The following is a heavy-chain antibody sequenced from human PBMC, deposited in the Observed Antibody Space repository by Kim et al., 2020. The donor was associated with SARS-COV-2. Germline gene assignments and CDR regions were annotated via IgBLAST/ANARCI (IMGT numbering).Heavy chain of an antibody. J-gene: IGHJ5*02. Sequence: ASVKVSCKASGYTFTSYAMHWVRQAPGQRLEWMGWINAGNGNTKYSQKFQGRVTITRDTSASTAYMELSSLRSEDTAVYYCARPMTTVTSNWFDPWGQGTLVTVSS. CDR1: GYTFTSYA. V-gene: IGHV1-3*01. CDR3: ARPMTTVTSNWFDP. CDR2: INAGNGNT. D-gene: IGHD4-17*01.